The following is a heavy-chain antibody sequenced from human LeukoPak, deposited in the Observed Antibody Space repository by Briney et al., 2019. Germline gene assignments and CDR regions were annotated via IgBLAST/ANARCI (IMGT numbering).Heavy chain of an antibody. CDR2: IYYSGST. CDR3: AREAEDYYGSGSYPYYYYYYGMDV. CDR1: GGSISSYY. V-gene: IGHV4-59*01. Sequence: PSETLSLTCTVSGGSISSYYWSWIRQPPGKGLVWIGYIYYSGSTNYNPSLKSRVTISVDTSKNQFSLKLSSVTAADTAVYYCAREAEDYYGSGSYPYYYYYYGMDVWGQGTTVTVSS. J-gene: IGHJ6*02. D-gene: IGHD3-10*01.